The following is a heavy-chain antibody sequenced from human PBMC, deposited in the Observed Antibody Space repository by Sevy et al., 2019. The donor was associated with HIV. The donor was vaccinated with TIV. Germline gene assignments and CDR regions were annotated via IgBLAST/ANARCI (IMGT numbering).Heavy chain of an antibody. J-gene: IGHJ4*02. V-gene: IGHV3-21*06. CDR3: ARDGGCSTTTCLLYFDS. CDR2: ISSRSTYI. D-gene: IGHD2-2*01. Sequence: GGSLRLSCAASGFTFSNYYMNWVRQAPGKGLEWVSSISSRSTYIYYADSGKGRFTISRDNAKNSLYLQMNSLSPDDTAIYFCARDGGCSTTTCLLYFDSWGQGTLVTVSS. CDR1: GFTFSNYY.